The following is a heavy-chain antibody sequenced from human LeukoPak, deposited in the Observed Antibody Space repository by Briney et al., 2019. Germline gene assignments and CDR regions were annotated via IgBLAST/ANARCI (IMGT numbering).Heavy chain of an antibody. Sequence: SETLSLTCTVSCGSISSGAYYWSWVRQLPEKGLDWIGNIGYTGDTYYNPSLRSRATISKDTSKTQFSLRLNSLTAADTAVYYCARVAAATTNPRFDFWGQGTLVTVSS. CDR2: IGYTGDT. D-gene: IGHD1-1*01. V-gene: IGHV4-31*03. CDR1: CGSISSGAYY. J-gene: IGHJ4*02. CDR3: ARVAAATTNPRFDF.